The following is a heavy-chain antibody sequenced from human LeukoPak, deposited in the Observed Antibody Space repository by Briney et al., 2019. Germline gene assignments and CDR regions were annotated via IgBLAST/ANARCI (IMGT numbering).Heavy chain of an antibody. CDR3: ARASMDAFDI. J-gene: IGHJ3*02. CDR2: IYYTGST. CDR1: GGSISTYY. Sequence: SETLSLTCTVSGGSISTYYWSWIRQPPGKGLEWIGYIYYTGSTNYNPSLKSRVTISVDTSKNQFSLKLSSVTAADTAVYYCARASMDAFDIWGQGTMVTVSS. V-gene: IGHV4-59*01.